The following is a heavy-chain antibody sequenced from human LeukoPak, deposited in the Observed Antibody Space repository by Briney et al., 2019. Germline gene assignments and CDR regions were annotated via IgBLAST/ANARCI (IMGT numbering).Heavy chain of an antibody. Sequence: GGSLRLSCAASRFTFSNYGMSWVRQAPGKGLEWVSAISSSGGSTYYADSVKGRFTISRDNSKKTLYLQMNSLRAEDTALYYCAKVDVRGFMYGFDYWGQGTLVTVSS. D-gene: IGHD5-18*01. V-gene: IGHV3-23*01. CDR3: AKVDVRGFMYGFDY. J-gene: IGHJ4*02. CDR2: ISSSGGST. CDR1: RFTFSNYG.